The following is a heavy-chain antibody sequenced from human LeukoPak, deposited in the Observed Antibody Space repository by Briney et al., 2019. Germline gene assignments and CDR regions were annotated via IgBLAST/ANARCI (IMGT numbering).Heavy chain of an antibody. V-gene: IGHV4-59*01. CDR3: ASTPSFFGMVRDNWFDP. J-gene: IGHJ5*02. CDR2: IYYSGST. CDR1: GGSISSYY. Sequence: SETLSLTCTVSGGSISSYYWSWIRQPPGKGLEWIGYIYYSGSTNYNPSLKSRVTISVDTSKNQFSLKLSSVTAADTAVYYCASTPSFFGMVRDNWFDPWGQGTLVTVSS. D-gene: IGHD3-3*01.